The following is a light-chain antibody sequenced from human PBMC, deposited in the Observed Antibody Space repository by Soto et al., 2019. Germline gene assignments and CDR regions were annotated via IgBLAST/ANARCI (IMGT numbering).Light chain of an antibody. CDR2: DVS. J-gene: IGLJ1*01. CDR3: SSYAGGYTDV. V-gene: IGLV2-8*01. CDR1: SSDVGAYNY. Sequence: QSALTQPPSASGSPGQSVTISCTGTSSDVGAYNYVSWYQQYTGKAPKLMIYDVSKRPSGVPDRFSGSKSGNTASLTVSGLRADDEAVYYCSSYAGGYTDVFGTGTKVTVL.